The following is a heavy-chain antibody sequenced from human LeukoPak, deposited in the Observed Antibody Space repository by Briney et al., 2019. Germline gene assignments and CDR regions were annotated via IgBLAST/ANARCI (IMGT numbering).Heavy chain of an antibody. V-gene: IGHV3-30-3*01. J-gene: IGHJ4*02. CDR3: ARDKWGELLDY. CDR1: GFTFSSYA. Sequence: GGSLRLSCAASGFTFSSYAMHWVRQAPGKGLGWVAVISYDGSNKYYTDSVKGRFTISRDNSKNTLYLQMNSQRAEDTAVYYCARDKWGELLDYWGQGTLVTVSS. CDR2: ISYDGSNK. D-gene: IGHD1-7*01.